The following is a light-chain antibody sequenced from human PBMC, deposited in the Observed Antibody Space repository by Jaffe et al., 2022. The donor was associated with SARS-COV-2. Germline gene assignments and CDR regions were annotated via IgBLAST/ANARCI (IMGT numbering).Light chain of an antibody. CDR1: QGIGNS. CDR3: HQHANVPLT. J-gene: IGKJ4*01. Sequence: DIQMTQSPSSLSAAVGDRVTITCRASQGIGNSLAWFQQKPGGAPKSLIYAASSLQSGVPSRFSGSGSGTDFTLTISSLQPEDFATYYCHQHANVPLTFGGGTKVDIK. V-gene: IGKV1-16*01. CDR2: AAS.